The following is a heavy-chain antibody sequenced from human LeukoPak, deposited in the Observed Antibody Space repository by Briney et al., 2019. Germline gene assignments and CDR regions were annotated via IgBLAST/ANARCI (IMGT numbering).Heavy chain of an antibody. CDR3: ATLFGFSGYFDY. D-gene: IGHD3-10*01. V-gene: IGHV4-59*01. Sequence: PSETLSLTCSVSGGSITNYFCSWIRQSPGKGLEWIGYTYSSGTTNHNPSLRGRVTISMDTSKSQSSLKLSSVTAEDTAVYYCATLFGFSGYFDYWGQGILVTVSS. CDR1: GGSITNYF. J-gene: IGHJ4*02. CDR2: TYSSGTT.